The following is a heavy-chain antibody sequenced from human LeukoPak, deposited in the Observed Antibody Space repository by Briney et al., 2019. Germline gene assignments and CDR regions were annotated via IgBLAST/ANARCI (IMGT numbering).Heavy chain of an antibody. CDR3: ARRSANYFDA. J-gene: IGHJ5*02. V-gene: IGHV5-51*01. CDR2: IYPGDSHT. Sequence: GESLKISRKGAGYSFRSNWIGRVRQMPGTGLEWMGIIYPGDSHTRYNPSFQGQVTMSADKSTNTAYLQWSSLKASDTAIYYCARRSANYFDALSQGTQVTVSS. CDR1: GYSFRSNW. D-gene: IGHD4/OR15-4a*01.